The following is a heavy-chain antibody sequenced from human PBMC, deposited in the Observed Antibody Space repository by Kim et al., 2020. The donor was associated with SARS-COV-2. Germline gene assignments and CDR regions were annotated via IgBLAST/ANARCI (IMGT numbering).Heavy chain of an antibody. Sequence: GGSLRLSCAASGFTFSSYAMSWVRQAPGKGLEWVSAISGSGGSTYYADSVKGRFTISRDNSKNTLYLQMNSLRAEDTAVYYCAKDNPVGGYDYVWGEHPEYYFDYWGQGTLVTVSS. V-gene: IGHV3-23*01. CDR2: ISGSGGST. CDR3: AKDNPVGGYDYVWGEHPEYYFDY. CDR1: GFTFSSYA. J-gene: IGHJ4*02. D-gene: IGHD3-16*01.